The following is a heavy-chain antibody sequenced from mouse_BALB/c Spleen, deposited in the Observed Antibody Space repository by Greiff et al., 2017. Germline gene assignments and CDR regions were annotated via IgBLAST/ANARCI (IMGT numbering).Heavy chain of an antibody. CDR3: ARGVLFDY. J-gene: IGHJ2*01. CDR2: ISDGGSYT. CDR1: GFTFSDYY. D-gene: IGHD2-14*01. Sequence: EAKLVESGGGLVKPGGSLKLSCAASGFTFSDYYMYWVRQTPERRLEWVATISDGGSYTYYPDSVKGRFTISRDNAKNNLYLQMSSLKSEDTAMYYCARGVLFDYWGQGTTLTVSS. V-gene: IGHV5-4*02.